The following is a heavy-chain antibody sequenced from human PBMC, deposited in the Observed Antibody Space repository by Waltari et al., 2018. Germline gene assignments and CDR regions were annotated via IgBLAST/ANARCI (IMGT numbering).Heavy chain of an antibody. V-gene: IGHV4-59*01. CDR2: IYSSGST. J-gene: IGHJ4*02. CDR1: CGSISSYY. D-gene: IGHD3-10*01. Sequence: QVQLQESGPGLVKPSETLSLTCTVSCGSISSYYWRWIRQPPGKGLEWIGYIYSSGSTNYNPSLKSRVIISVDTSKNQFSLKVRSMTAADTAVYYCARDRGYQDYWGQGTLVTVSS. CDR3: ARDRGYQDY.